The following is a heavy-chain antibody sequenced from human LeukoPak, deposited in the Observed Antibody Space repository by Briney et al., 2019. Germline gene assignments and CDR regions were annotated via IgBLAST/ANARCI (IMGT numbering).Heavy chain of an antibody. D-gene: IGHD2-21*02. CDR2: ISSSGSYI. V-gene: IGHV3-21*01. Sequence: WGSLRLSCGASGFTFSRYSMNWVRQAPGKGLEWVSSISSSGSYIYYADSVKGRFTISRDNAKNSLYLQMNSLRAEDTAVYYCASRNQYCGGDCFWAFDIWGQGTMVTVSS. CDR3: ASRNQYCGGDCFWAFDI. CDR1: GFTFSRYS. J-gene: IGHJ3*02.